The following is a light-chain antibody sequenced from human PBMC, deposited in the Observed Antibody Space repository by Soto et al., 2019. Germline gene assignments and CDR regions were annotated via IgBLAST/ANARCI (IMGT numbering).Light chain of an antibody. CDR3: ASWDDSLTGLYV. V-gene: IGLV1-44*01. J-gene: IGLJ1*01. CDR2: NNN. CDR1: SSNIGSGT. Sequence: QSSLTQPPSVSGTPGQRVTSSWSGGSSNIGSGTVNWYQQLPGTAPKLLIYNNNQRPSGVPDRFSGSKSGTSGSLAISGLQSEDEADYYCASWDDSLTGLYVFGTGTKVTVL.